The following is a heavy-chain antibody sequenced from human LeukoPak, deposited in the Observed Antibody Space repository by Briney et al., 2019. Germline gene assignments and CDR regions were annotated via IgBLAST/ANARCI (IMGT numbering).Heavy chain of an antibody. CDR1: GGSITNTNY. CDR3: AREGGPYRPLDY. J-gene: IGHJ4*02. Sequence: SETLSLTCGVSGGSITNTNYWTWVRQPPGKGLEWIGEVNLQGSTNYNPSLMARVAISVDTSENHISLQLPSVTAADTAVYYCAREGGPYRPLDYSGQGTLVTVSS. V-gene: IGHV4-4*02. CDR2: VNLQGST.